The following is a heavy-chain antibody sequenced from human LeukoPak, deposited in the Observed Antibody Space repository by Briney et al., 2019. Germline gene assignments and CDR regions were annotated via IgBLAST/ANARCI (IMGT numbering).Heavy chain of an antibody. V-gene: IGHV4-38-2*02. Sequence: SETLSLTCTVSGYSISSGYYWGWIRQPPGKGLEWIGSIYHSGSTYYNPSLKSRVTISVDTSKNQFSLKLSSVTAADTAVYYCARGKEVITMLRGLKPGYYFDYWGQGTLVTVSS. J-gene: IGHJ4*02. CDR2: IYHSGST. CDR3: ARGKEVITMLRGLKPGYYFDY. D-gene: IGHD3-10*01. CDR1: GYSISSGYY.